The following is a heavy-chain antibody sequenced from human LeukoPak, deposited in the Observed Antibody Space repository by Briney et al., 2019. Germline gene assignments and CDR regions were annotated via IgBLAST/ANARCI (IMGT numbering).Heavy chain of an antibody. V-gene: IGHV3-48*01. D-gene: IGHD1-1*01. Sequence: GGSLRLSCAASGFTFSSYSMNWVRQAPGKGLEWVSYISSSSSTIYYADSVKGRFTISRDNSKNTLYLQMNSLRAEDTAVYYCANDLRPKGDAFDIWGQGTMVTVSS. J-gene: IGHJ3*02. CDR3: ANDLRPKGDAFDI. CDR2: ISSSSSTI. CDR1: GFTFSSYS.